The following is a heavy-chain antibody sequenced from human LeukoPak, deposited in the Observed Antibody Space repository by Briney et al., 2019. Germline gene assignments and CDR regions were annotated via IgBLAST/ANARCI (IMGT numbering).Heavy chain of an antibody. CDR1: GGSFSGYY. D-gene: IGHD5-24*01. J-gene: IGHJ4*02. CDR3: ARDSRGEVEMATILDY. V-gene: IGHV4-34*01. Sequence: SETLSLTCAVYGGSFSGYYWSWIRQPPGKGLEWIGEINHSGSTNYNPSLKSRVTISVDTSKNQFSLKVSSVTAADTAVYYCARDSRGEVEMATILDYWGQGTLVTVSS. CDR2: INHSGST.